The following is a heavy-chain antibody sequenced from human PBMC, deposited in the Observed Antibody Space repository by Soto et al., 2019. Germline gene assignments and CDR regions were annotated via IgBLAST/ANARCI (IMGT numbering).Heavy chain of an antibody. J-gene: IGHJ4*02. CDR3: SNSEAAADTPRYYFDS. CDR2: IRSRANSYAT. D-gene: IGHD6-13*01. CDR1: GFSFSGSA. V-gene: IGHV3-73*01. Sequence: SGGSLRLSCAASGFSFSGSAMHWVRQASGKGLEWVGRIRSRANSYATTYAASMKDRFTISRDDSKNTAYLQMNSLKPEDTAVYYCSNSEAAADTPRYYFDSWGQGALVTVSS.